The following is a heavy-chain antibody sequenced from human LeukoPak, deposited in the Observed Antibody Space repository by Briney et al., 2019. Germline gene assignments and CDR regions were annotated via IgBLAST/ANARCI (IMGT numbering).Heavy chain of an antibody. Sequence: SETLSLTCTVSGGSIRTDGSYWAWIRQPPGKGLEWIGSIYIDGITHYNSSLQSRVTLSIDTSKTHFSPRLTSVTAADTAVFYCARLFTRAWEYRYGMDVWGRGTAVTVSS. CDR2: IYIDGIT. CDR1: GGSIRTDGSY. CDR3: ARLFTRAWEYRYGMDV. D-gene: IGHD1-26*01. J-gene: IGHJ6*02. V-gene: IGHV4-39*02.